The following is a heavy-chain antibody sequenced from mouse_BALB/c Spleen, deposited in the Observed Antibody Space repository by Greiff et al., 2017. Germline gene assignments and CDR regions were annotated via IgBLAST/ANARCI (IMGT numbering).Heavy chain of an antibody. CDR2: INSNGGST. J-gene: IGHJ2*01. CDR1: GFTFSSYG. Sequence: VESGGGLVQPGGSLKLSCAASGFTFSSYGMSWVRQTPDKRLELVATINSNGGSTYYPDSVKGRFTISRDNAKNTLYLQMSSLKSEDTAMYYCARGGYRYGDYWGQGTTLTVSS. D-gene: IGHD2-14*01. V-gene: IGHV5-6-3*01. CDR3: ARGGYRYGDY.